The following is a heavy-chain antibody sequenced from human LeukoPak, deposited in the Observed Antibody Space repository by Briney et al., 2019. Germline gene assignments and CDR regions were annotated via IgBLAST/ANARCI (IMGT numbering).Heavy chain of an antibody. Sequence: GGSLRLSCAASGFTFSGSAMHWVRQASGKGLEWVGRIRSKANSYATAYAASVKGRLTISRDDSKNTAYLQMNSLKTEDTAVYYCTRLNYDILTGYYRDYYCYYMDVWGKGTTVTVSS. CDR3: TRLNYDILTGYYRDYYCYYMDV. V-gene: IGHV3-73*01. J-gene: IGHJ6*03. CDR1: GFTFSGSA. CDR2: IRSKANSYAT. D-gene: IGHD3-9*01.